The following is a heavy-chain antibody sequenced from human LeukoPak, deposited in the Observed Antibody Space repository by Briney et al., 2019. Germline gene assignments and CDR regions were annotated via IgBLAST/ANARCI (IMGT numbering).Heavy chain of an antibody. V-gene: IGHV1-8*01. CDR3: ARGRRWARSYSDY. J-gene: IGHJ4*02. CDR1: GYTFTSYD. Sequence: ASVKVSCKASGYTFTSYDINWVRQATGQGLEWMGWMNPNRGNTGCAQKFQGRVTMTRNTSISTAYMELSSLRSEDTAVYYCARGRRWARSYSDYWGQGTLVTVSS. CDR2: MNPNRGNT. D-gene: IGHD4-23*01.